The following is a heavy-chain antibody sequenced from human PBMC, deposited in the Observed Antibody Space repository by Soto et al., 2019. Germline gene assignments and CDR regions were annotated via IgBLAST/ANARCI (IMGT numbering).Heavy chain of an antibody. CDR3: ARDVLFRGDCSFYYYYGMDV. CDR2: IYTSGST. Sequence: SETLSLTCTVSGGSISSYYWSWIRQPAGKGLEWIGRIYTSGSTNYNPSLKSRDTLSVDTAKNQFSLKLSSGTAADTAVYYCARDVLFRGDCSFYYYYGMDVWGQGTTVTVSS. V-gene: IGHV4-4*07. CDR1: GGSISSYY. J-gene: IGHJ6*02. D-gene: IGHD2-21*02.